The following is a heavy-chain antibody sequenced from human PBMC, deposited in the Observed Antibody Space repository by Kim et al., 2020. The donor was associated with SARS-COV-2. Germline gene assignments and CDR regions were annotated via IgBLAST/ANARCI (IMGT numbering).Heavy chain of an antibody. CDR2: IFNGRNT. D-gene: IGHD3-10*01. Sequence: SETLSLTCTVSGGSINSDDWGWIRQPPGKGLECVGNIFNGRNTDYNPSLKSRATISIDTSRNQFSLSLASVTAADTAVYYCARHRYGEGLGVWGQGTTVTVSS. V-gene: IGHV4-59*08. CDR1: GGSINSDD. J-gene: IGHJ6*02. CDR3: ARHRYGEGLGV.